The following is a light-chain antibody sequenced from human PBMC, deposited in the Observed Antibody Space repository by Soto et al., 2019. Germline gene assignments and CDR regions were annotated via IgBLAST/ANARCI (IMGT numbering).Light chain of an antibody. Sequence: PGERATLSCRASQSVSSRDLAWYQQKPGQAPRLLIYATSSRAAGIPDRFSGSGSGTDFTLTISRLEPEDFAVYYCQQYDNSPRYTFGQGTKLEIK. CDR1: QSVSSRD. CDR2: ATS. J-gene: IGKJ2*01. V-gene: IGKV3-20*01. CDR3: QQYDNSPRYT.